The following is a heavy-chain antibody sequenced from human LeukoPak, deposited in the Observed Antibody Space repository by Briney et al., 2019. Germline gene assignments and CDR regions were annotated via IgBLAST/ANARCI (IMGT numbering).Heavy chain of an antibody. Sequence: SETLSLTCTVSGGSINSSYWSWIRQPPGKGLEWIGYIYYSGRTNYNPSLKSRVTISVDTSKNQLSLKLSSVTAADTAVYYCARSRSSVDYTFDYWGQGTLVTVSS. D-gene: IGHD4-11*01. V-gene: IGHV4-59*08. CDR2: IYYSGRT. CDR1: GGSINSSY. CDR3: ARSRSSVDYTFDY. J-gene: IGHJ4*02.